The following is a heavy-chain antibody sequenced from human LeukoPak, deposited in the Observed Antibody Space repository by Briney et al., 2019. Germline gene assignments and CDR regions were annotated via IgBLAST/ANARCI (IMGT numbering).Heavy chain of an antibody. CDR1: GFTFSSYG. CDR2: ISYDGSNK. Sequence: GRSLRLSCAASGFTFSSYGMHWVRQAPGKGLEWVAVISYDGSNKYYADSVKGRFTISRDNSKNTLYLQMNSLRAEDTAVYYGAKGGYSYGIHFDYWGQGTLVTVSS. J-gene: IGHJ4*02. V-gene: IGHV3-30*18. D-gene: IGHD5-18*01. CDR3: AKGGYSYGIHFDY.